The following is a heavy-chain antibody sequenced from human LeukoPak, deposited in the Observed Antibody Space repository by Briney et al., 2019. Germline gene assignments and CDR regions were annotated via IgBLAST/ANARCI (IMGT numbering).Heavy chain of an antibody. V-gene: IGHV4-34*01. Sequence: TSETLSLTCAVYGGSFSGYYWSWIRQPPGKGLEWIGEINHSGSTNYNPSLKSRVTISVDTSKNQFSLKLSSVTAADTAVYYCARVVARYQLTRGWFDPWGQGTLVTVSS. CDR1: GGSFSGYY. CDR2: INHSGST. J-gene: IGHJ5*02. CDR3: ARVVARYQLTRGWFDP. D-gene: IGHD2-2*01.